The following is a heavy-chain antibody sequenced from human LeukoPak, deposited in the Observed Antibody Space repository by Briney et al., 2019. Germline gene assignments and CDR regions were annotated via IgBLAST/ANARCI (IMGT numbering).Heavy chain of an antibody. CDR1: GFTFSDYY. CDR2: ISSSSSYT. V-gene: IGHV3-11*06. J-gene: IGHJ6*04. Sequence: GGSLRLSRAASGFTFSDYYMSWIRQAPGKGREWVSYISSSSSYTNYADSVKGRVTISRDNAKNSLYLQMNSLRAEDTAVYYCARDPSDGDPPYYYGMDVWGKGTTVTVSS. CDR3: ARDPSDGDPPYYYGMDV. D-gene: IGHD4-17*01.